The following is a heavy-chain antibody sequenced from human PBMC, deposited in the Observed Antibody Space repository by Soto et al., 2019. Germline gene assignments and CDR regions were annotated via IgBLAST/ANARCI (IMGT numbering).Heavy chain of an antibody. CDR1: GYNFANYW. Sequence: GESLKIACQGSGYNFANYWIGWGRQMPGKGLECMGMIFPGDSETKYSLSLQGQVTISADKSISTAYLQWGTLKASDTAMYYCAAGYSTGLDGFDIWGQGTMVTVS. J-gene: IGHJ3*02. CDR3: AAGYSTGLDGFDI. V-gene: IGHV5-51*01. CDR2: IFPGDSET. D-gene: IGHD2-8*02.